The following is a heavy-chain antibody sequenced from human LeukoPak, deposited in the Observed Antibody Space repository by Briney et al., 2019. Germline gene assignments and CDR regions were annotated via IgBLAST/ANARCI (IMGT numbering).Heavy chain of an antibody. CDR2: IYYTGSI. D-gene: IGHD3-10*01. CDR3: ARYYGVGGYPFDH. Sequence: SHTQSLTCTVSGGSISSGNYHWSWIPKSPGKGLDWIGYIYYTGSIYYNPSLTSRVSISKDTSKNQFSLKLSSVTVADTAMYYCARYYGVGGYPFDHWGQGTLVTVSS. J-gene: IGHJ4*02. CDR1: GGSISSGNYH. V-gene: IGHV4-30-4*01.